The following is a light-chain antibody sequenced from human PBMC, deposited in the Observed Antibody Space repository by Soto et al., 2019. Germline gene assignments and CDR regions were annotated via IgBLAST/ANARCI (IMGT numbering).Light chain of an antibody. CDR1: SSDIGGHNY. CDR3: SSYTRRGV. V-gene: IGLV2-14*01. J-gene: IGLJ1*01. CDR2: EVS. Sequence: QSALTQPSSVSGSPGQSITISCTGTSSDIGGHNYVSWYQHHPGEAPKLIIYEVSDRPSGVFHRFSGSKSGNTASLTISGLQAEDEADYYCSSYTRRGVFGPRTKVTVL.